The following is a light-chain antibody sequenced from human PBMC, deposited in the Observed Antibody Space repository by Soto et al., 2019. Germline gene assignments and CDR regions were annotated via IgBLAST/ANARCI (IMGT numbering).Light chain of an antibody. J-gene: IGKJ2*01. Sequence: EIVLTQSPGTLSLSPGERATLSCRASQSVSSSYLAWYQQKSGQAPRLLIYGASSRATGIPDRLSGSGSGTDFTLTISRLEPEDFAVYYCQQYGSSPMYTFGQGTKLEIK. V-gene: IGKV3-20*01. CDR3: QQYGSSPMYT. CDR2: GAS. CDR1: QSVSSSY.